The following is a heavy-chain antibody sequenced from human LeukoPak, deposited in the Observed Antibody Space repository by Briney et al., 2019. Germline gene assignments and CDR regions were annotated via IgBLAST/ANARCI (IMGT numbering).Heavy chain of an antibody. V-gene: IGHV3-21*01. CDR1: GFTFSSYS. CDR3: ARVQVGYSPFDY. CDR2: ISSSSSYI. J-gene: IGHJ4*02. Sequence: KSGGSLRLSCAASGFTFSSYSMNWVRQAPGKGLEWVSSISSSSSYIYYADSVKGRFTISRDNAKNSLYLQMNSLRAEDTAVYYCARVQVGYSPFDYWGQGTLVTVSS. D-gene: IGHD3-22*01.